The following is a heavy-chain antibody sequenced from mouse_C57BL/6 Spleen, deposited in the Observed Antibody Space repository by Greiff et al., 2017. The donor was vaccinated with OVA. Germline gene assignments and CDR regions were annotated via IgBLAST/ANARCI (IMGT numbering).Heavy chain of an antibody. V-gene: IGHV5-17*01. D-gene: IGHD3-1*01. CDR3: ARQGSRYYAMDY. CDR1: GFTFSDYG. J-gene: IGHJ4*01. CDR2: ISSGSSTI. Sequence: EVKLVESGGGLVKPGGSLKLSCAASGFTFSDYGMHWVRQAPEKGLEWVAYISSGSSTIYYADTVKGRFTISRDNAKNTLFLQMTSLRSEDTAMYYCARQGSRYYAMDYGGQGTSVTVSS.